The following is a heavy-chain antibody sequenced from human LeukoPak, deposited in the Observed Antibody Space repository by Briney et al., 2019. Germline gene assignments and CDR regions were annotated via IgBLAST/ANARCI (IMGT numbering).Heavy chain of an antibody. V-gene: IGHV4-39*07. D-gene: IGHD2-8*01. CDR2: IYFSGST. CDR1: GGSISNPNYY. CDR3: ARGVLYLGWFDP. J-gene: IGHJ5*02. Sequence: SETLSLTCTVSGGSISNPNYYWGWIRQPPGKGLEWIGSIYFSGSTYYNPSLKSRVTISVDTSKNQFSLKLSSVAAADTAVYYCARGVLYLGWFDPWGQGTLVTVSS.